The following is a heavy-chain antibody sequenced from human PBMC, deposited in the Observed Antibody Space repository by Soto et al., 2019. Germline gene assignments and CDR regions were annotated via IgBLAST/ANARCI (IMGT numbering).Heavy chain of an antibody. CDR1: GFLFNSYG. Sequence: EVQLVESGGGLAKPGGSLRLSCAASGFLFNSYGMNWVRLSPGRGQEWIASISSTSTYIEYSDSVKGRFIISRDNAENSLFLQMNSLRAEDTAVYYCTRDRSPGMFFPDFDFWGQGALVTVSS. D-gene: IGHD3-10*02. V-gene: IGHV3-21*01. CDR3: TRDRSPGMFFPDFDF. J-gene: IGHJ4*02. CDR2: ISSTSTYI.